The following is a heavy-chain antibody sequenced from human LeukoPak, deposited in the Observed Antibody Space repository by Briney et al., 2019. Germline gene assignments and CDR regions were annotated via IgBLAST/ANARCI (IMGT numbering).Heavy chain of an antibody. CDR3: ARADWDTAMIDY. J-gene: IGHJ4*02. D-gene: IGHD5-18*01. CDR2: ISYDGSNK. CDR1: GFTFSSCA. Sequence: GGSLRLSCAASGFTFSSCAMHWVRQAPGKGLEWVAVISYDGSNKYYADSVKGRFTISRDNAKNSLYLQMNSLRAEDTAVYYCARADWDTAMIDYWGQGTLVTVSS. V-gene: IGHV3-30*04.